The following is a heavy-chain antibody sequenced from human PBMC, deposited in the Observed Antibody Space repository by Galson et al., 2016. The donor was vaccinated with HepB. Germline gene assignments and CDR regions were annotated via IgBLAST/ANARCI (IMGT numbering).Heavy chain of an antibody. D-gene: IGHD3-22*01. CDR2: ISTSGGST. J-gene: IGHJ3*02. CDR3: ARGVGWYYYDSSGYLDAFDI. V-gene: IGHV3-23*01. CDR1: GFTFSSYA. Sequence: SLRLSCAASGFTFSSYAMSWVRQAPGKGLEWVSTISTSGGSTYYADSVKGRFTISRDNAKNSLYLQMNSLRAEDTAVYYCARGVGWYYYDSSGYLDAFDIWGQGTMVTVSS.